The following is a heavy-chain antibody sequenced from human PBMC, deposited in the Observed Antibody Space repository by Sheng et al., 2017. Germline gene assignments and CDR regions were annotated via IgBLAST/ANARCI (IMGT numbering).Heavy chain of an antibody. CDR2: ISGSGSSS. Sequence: EVQLLESGGGLVQPGGSLRLSCAASGFTFSNYAMSWVRQAPGKGLEWVSAISGSGSSSYYADSVKGRFTISRDNSKNTLYLQMNSLRADDTAVYYCATLSGYTYGSWFDPWGQGTLVTVSS. V-gene: IGHV3-23*01. CDR3: ATLSGYTYGSWFDP. D-gene: IGHD5-18*01. J-gene: IGHJ5*02. CDR1: GFTFSNYA.